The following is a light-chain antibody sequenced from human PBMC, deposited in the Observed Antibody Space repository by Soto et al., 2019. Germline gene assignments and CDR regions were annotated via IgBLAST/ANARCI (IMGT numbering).Light chain of an antibody. CDR1: SSNIGARFD. J-gene: IGLJ1*01. CDR2: EVS. V-gene: IGLV1-40*01. CDR3: NSHTSGDFRV. Sequence: QSVLTQPPSVSGAPGQRVSISCTGSSSNIGARFDVHWYQQVPGAAPKLIISEVSNRPSGVSNRFSGSKSGYTASLTISGLQAEDEADYYCNSHTSGDFRVFGTGTKLTVL.